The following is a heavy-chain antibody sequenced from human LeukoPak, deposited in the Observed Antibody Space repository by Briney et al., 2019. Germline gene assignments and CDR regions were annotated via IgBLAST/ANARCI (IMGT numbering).Heavy chain of an antibody. D-gene: IGHD6-25*01. CDR2: INPNIGRT. Sequence: ASVTVSCKASGYSFTGHYMLWVRQAPGRGLEWMGWINPNIGRTNYAQKFQGRVTMTRDTSISTAYMELSRLRTDVTAVYYCARESSASYWGQGTLVTVSS. V-gene: IGHV1-2*02. CDR3: ARESSASY. J-gene: IGHJ4*02. CDR1: GYSFTGHY.